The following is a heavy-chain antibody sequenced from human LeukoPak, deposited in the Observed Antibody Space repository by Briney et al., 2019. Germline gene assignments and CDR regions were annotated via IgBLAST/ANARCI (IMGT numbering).Heavy chain of an antibody. CDR1: GFTFSSYG. CDR2: IWYDGSNK. Sequence: GGSLRLSCAASGFTFSSYGMHWVRQAPGKGLEWVAFIWYDGSNKYYADSVKGRFTISRDNSKNTLYLQMNSLRAEDTAVYYCAKDSRVPRWFGGYFQHWGQGTLVTVSS. J-gene: IGHJ1*01. D-gene: IGHD3-10*01. V-gene: IGHV3-30*02. CDR3: AKDSRVPRWFGGYFQH.